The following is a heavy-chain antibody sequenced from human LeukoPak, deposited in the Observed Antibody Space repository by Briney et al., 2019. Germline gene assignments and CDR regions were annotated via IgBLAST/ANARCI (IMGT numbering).Heavy chain of an antibody. J-gene: IGHJ4*02. Sequence: ETLSLTCTVSGGSISSSSYYWGWIRQPPGKGLEWVSGISGSGGITYYAASVKGRFTISRDNSKNMVYLQMNSLRAEDTAVYYCAKGVGATTWGFDYWGQGTLVTVSS. CDR2: ISGSGGIT. V-gene: IGHV3-23*01. CDR3: AKGVGATTWGFDY. D-gene: IGHD1-26*01. CDR1: GGSISSSSYY.